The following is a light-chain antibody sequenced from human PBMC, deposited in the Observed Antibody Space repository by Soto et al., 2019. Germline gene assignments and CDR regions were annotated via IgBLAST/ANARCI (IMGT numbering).Light chain of an antibody. J-gene: IGKJ4*01. CDR3: QQSYSTPLT. V-gene: IGKV1-39*01. CDR1: QSISSY. CDR2: AAS. Sequence: DIQMTQSPSSLSASVGDRVTINCRASQSISSYLNWYQQKPGKAPKLLIYAASSLQSGVPSRFSGSGSGTDFTLTISSLQPEDVATYYCQQSYSTPLTLGGGTKVDIK.